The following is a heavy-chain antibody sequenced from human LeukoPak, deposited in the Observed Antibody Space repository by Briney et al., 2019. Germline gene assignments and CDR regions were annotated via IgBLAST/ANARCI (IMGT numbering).Heavy chain of an antibody. CDR3: ARDRIGMNSGSYY. CDR2: ISSSSSYI. J-gene: IGHJ4*02. D-gene: IGHD1-26*01. V-gene: IGHV3-21*01. CDR1: GFTFSSYS. Sequence: GGSLRLSCAASGFTFSSYSMNWVRQAPGKGLEWVSSISSSSSYIYYADSVKGRFTISRDNAKSSLYLQMNSLRAEDTAVYYCARDRIGMNSGSYYWGQGTLVTVSS.